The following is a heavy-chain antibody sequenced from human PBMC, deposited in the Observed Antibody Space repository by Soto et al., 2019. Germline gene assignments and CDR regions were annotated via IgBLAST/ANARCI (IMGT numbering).Heavy chain of an antibody. Sequence: TLSLTCTVPGASLGSGGYYWNWIRQHPGKGLEWIGYIYSSGSTYYNTSLKSRVTISADTSKKQFFLNLMSVTAADTAVYYCARDPYVDLFYFDYWGQGTLATVS. CDR2: IYSSGST. CDR1: GASLGSGGYY. CDR3: ARDPYVDLFYFDY. J-gene: IGHJ4*02. D-gene: IGHD3-16*01. V-gene: IGHV4-31*03.